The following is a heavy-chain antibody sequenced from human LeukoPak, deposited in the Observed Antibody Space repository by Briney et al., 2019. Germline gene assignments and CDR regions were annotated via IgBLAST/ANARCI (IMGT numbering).Heavy chain of an antibody. CDR1: GYTFTDYY. CDR2: INPDSGGT. J-gene: IGHJ4*02. CDR3: ARGRSESIGDY. V-gene: IGHV1-2*02. Sequence: ASVKVSCKASGYTFTDYYMHWVRQAPGQGLEWMGWINPDSGGTHYAPKFQGRVTMTRDTPISTAYMDVSSLTSDDTAVYYCARGRSESIGDYWGQGTLVTVSS. D-gene: IGHD1-14*01.